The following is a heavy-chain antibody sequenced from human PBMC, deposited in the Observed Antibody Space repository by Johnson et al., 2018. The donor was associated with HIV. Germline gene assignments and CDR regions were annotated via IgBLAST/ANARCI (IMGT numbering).Heavy chain of an antibody. CDR2: TRNKANSYTT. J-gene: IGHJ3*02. Sequence: VQLVESGGGLVKPGGSLRLSCAASGFTFSDHYMDCVRQAPGKGLEWVGRTRNKANSYTTEYAASVKGRFTISRDDSKNSLYLQMNSLKTEDTAVYYCAGGGWGDAFDIWGQGTMVTVSS. V-gene: IGHV3-72*01. CDR1: GFTFSDHY. D-gene: IGHD3-16*01. CDR3: AGGGWGDAFDI.